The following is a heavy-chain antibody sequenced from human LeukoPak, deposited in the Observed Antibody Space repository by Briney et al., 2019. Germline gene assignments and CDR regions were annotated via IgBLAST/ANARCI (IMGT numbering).Heavy chain of an antibody. CDR3: ARDSAGGESFHDAFDI. CDR1: GGSISSYY. V-gene: IGHV4-4*07. J-gene: IGHJ3*02. D-gene: IGHD3-16*01. Sequence: SETLSLTCTVSGGSISSYYWSWIRQPAGKGLEWIGRIYTSGSTNYNPSLKSRVTMSVDTSKNQFSLKLSSVTAADTAVYYCARDSAGGESFHDAFDIWGQGTMVTVSS. CDR2: IYTSGST.